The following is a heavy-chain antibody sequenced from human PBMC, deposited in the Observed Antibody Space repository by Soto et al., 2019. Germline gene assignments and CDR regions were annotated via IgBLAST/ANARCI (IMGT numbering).Heavy chain of an antibody. CDR3: ARDVTAAAEVTYFDY. V-gene: IGHV3-11*01. CDR2: ISSSGSTI. D-gene: IGHD6-13*01. J-gene: IGHJ4*02. CDR1: GFTFSDYY. Sequence: GGSLRLSCAASGFTFSDYYMSWIRQAPGKGLEWVSYISSSGSTIYYADSVKGRFTISRDNAKNSLYLQMNSLRAEDTAVYYCARDVTAAAEVTYFDYWGQGTLVTVSS.